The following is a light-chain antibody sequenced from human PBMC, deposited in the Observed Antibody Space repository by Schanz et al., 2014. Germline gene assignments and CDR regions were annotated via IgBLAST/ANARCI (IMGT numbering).Light chain of an antibody. CDR2: AAS. V-gene: IGKV1-39*01. Sequence: DIQMTQSPSSLSASVGDRVTITCRASQSISTFLNWYQQASGTAPRLLIYAASSLQTGVPSRFSGSGSGTDFTLTISSLHPEDFATYYCQQSYTTPLWTFGQGTKLEIK. CDR3: QQSYTTPLWT. J-gene: IGKJ2*01. CDR1: QSISTF.